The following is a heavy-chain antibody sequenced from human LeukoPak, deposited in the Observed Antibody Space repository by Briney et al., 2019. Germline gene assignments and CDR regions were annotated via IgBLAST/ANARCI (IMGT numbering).Heavy chain of an antibody. J-gene: IGHJ5*02. D-gene: IGHD3-22*01. CDR2: INHSGST. V-gene: IGHV4-34*01. CDR3: ARGRGGYDTRGYYNSWLDP. CDR1: GGSFSGYY. Sequence: TSETLSLTCAVYGGSFSGYYWSWIRQPPGKGLEWIGEINHSGSTNYNPSLKSRVAISVDRSKNQFPLKLSSVTAADTAAYYCARGRGGYDTRGYYNSWLDPWGQGTLATVSS.